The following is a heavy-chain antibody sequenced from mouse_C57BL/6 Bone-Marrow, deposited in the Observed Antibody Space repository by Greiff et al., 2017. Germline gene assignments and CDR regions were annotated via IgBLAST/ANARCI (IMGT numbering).Heavy chain of an antibody. Sequence: EVQLQQSGAELVRPGASVKLSCTASGFNIKDDYMHWVKQRQEQGLEWIGWIDPENGDTEYDSKFKGKVTITVDTSSNTAYLQLSSLTSEDTAVYSFTRISYCGQGTLVTVSA. V-gene: IGHV14-4*01. CDR1: GFNIKDDY. J-gene: IGHJ3*01. CDR3: TRISY. CDR2: IDPENGDT.